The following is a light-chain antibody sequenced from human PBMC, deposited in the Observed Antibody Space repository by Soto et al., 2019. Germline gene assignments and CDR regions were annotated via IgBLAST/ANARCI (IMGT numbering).Light chain of an antibody. Sequence: EILMTQSPATLSVSPGERATLSCRASQSVSSNLAWYQQKPGQAPRLLIYGASTRATGIPARFSGSGSGTELTLTISSLQSEDFAVYYCQQYNNWPPRYTFGQGTKLEIK. J-gene: IGKJ2*01. CDR3: QQYNNWPPRYT. CDR1: QSVSSN. V-gene: IGKV3-15*01. CDR2: GAS.